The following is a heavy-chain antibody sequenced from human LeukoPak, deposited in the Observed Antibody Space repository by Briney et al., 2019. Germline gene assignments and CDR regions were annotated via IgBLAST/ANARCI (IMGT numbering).Heavy chain of an antibody. J-gene: IGHJ6*02. CDR3: ARDGYCSSTSCLPPSKYYYYGMDV. Sequence: SETLSLTCTVSGGSISSYYWSWIWQPAGKGLEWIGRIYTSGSTNYNPSLKSRVTMSVDTSKNQFSLKLSSVTAADTAVYYCARDGYCSSTSCLPPSKYYYYGMDVWGQGTTVTVSS. V-gene: IGHV4-4*07. CDR1: GGSISSYY. D-gene: IGHD2-2*03. CDR2: IYTSGST.